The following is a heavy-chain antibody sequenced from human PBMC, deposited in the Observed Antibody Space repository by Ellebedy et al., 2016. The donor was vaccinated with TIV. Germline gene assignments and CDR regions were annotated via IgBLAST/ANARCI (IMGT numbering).Heavy chain of an antibody. J-gene: IGHJ6*02. V-gene: IGHV4-39*07. CDR3: ARGLGSRSYYYYYGMDV. D-gene: IGHD3-10*01. Sequence: SETLSLXXTVSGGSISSSSYYWGWIRQPPGKGLEWIGSIYYSGSTYYNPSLKSRVTISVDTSKNQFSLKLSSVTAADTAVYYCARGLGSRSYYYYYGMDVWGQGTTVTVSS. CDR1: GGSISSSSYY. CDR2: IYYSGST.